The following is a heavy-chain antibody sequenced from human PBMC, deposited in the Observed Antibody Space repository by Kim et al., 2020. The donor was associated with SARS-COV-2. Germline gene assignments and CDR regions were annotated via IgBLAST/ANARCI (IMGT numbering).Heavy chain of an antibody. J-gene: IGHJ6*02. CDR2: INHSGST. CDR3: ARGPYSYGHYYGMDV. Sequence: SQTLSLTCAVYGGSFSGYYWSWIRQPPGKGLEWIGEINHSGSTNYNPSLKSRVTISVDTSKNQFSLKLSSVTAADTAVYYFARGPYSYGHYYGMDVWGQG. V-gene: IGHV4-34*01. CDR1: GGSFSGYY. D-gene: IGHD5-18*01.